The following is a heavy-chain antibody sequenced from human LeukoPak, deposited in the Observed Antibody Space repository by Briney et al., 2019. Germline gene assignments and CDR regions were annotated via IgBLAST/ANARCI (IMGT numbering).Heavy chain of an antibody. CDR1: RFTFGSFD. CDR2: IRFDGSNK. J-gene: IGHJ4*02. D-gene: IGHD5/OR15-5a*01. Sequence: PGGSLRLSCAASRFTFGSFDMHWVLQAPGKGLEWVTFIRFDGSNKYYADSVKGRFTIPRDNSKNTLYLQMSSLRPEDTAVYYCARQIGVSIDYWGQGTLVTVSS. V-gene: IGHV3-30*02. CDR3: ARQIGVSIDY.